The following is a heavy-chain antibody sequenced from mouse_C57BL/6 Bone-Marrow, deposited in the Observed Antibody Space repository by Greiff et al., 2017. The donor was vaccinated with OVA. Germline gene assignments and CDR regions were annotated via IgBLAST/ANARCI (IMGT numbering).Heavy chain of an antibody. CDR1: GYAFSSSW. J-gene: IGHJ2*01. V-gene: IGHV1-82*01. D-gene: IGHD2-2*01. Sequence: QVQLQQSGPELVKPGASVKISCKASGYAFSSSWMNWVKQRPGKGLEWIGRIHPSDSDTNYNQKFKGKATLTVDKSSSTAYMQLSSLTSEDSAVYYCAIGGYDGVGYWGQGTTLTVSS. CDR3: AIGGYDGVGY. CDR2: IHPSDSDT.